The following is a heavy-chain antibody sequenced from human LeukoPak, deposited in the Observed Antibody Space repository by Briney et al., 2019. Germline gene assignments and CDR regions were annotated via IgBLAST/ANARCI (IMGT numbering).Heavy chain of an antibody. Sequence: GGSLRLSCAASGFTFSSYSMNWVRQAPGKGLEWVSSISSSSSYIYYADSVKGRFTISRGNAKNSLYLQMNSLRAEDTAVYYCARARVGYLHDAFDIWGQGTMVTVSS. J-gene: IGHJ3*02. D-gene: IGHD5-18*01. V-gene: IGHV3-21*01. CDR1: GFTFSSYS. CDR2: ISSSSSYI. CDR3: ARARVGYLHDAFDI.